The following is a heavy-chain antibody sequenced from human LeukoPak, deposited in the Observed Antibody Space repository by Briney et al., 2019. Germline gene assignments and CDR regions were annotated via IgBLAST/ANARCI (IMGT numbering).Heavy chain of an antibody. Sequence: SETLSLTCTVSGGSVSSGSYYWSWIRQPPGKGLEWIGYIYYTGSTNYNPSLESRVTISVDSSKDQFSLRLSSVTAADTAVYYCATDYSNFYGMDVWGQGTTVTVSS. CDR3: ATDYSNFYGMDV. J-gene: IGHJ6*02. D-gene: IGHD4-11*01. CDR1: GGSVSSGSYY. CDR2: IYYTGST. V-gene: IGHV4-61*01.